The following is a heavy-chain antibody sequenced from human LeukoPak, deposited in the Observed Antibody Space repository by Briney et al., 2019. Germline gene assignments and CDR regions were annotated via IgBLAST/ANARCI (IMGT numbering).Heavy chain of an antibody. CDR1: GGSFSGYY. CDR2: INHSGTT. J-gene: IGHJ4*02. Sequence: SETLSLTCAVYGGSFSGYYWNWIRQPPGRGLEWIGEINHSGTTNYNPSLKSRVTISIDTSKNQFSLKLSSVTAADTAVYYCASLHPGFDYWGQGTLVTVSS. V-gene: IGHV4-34*01. D-gene: IGHD3-10*01. CDR3: ASLHPGFDY.